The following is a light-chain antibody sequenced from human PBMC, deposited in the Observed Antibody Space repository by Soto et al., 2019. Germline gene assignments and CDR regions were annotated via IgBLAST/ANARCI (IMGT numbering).Light chain of an antibody. CDR1: STDVTGRNY. Sequence: QSALTQPASVSGSPGQSITISCTGTSTDVTGRNYVSWYQQHPGKAPKVIIYEVTNRPSGISNRFSGSKSGNTASLTISGLQAEDEPDYHCCSYTSGTSVFGTGTKVIVL. CDR3: CSYTSGTSV. J-gene: IGLJ1*01. V-gene: IGLV2-14*01. CDR2: EVT.